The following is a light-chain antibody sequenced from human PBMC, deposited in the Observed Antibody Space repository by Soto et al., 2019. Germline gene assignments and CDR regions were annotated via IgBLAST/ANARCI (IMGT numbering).Light chain of an antibody. Sequence: DIQMTQSPSSLSASVGDRVTITCQASQDINNYLNWYQQKPGKAPKLLIYDASKLETGVPSRFSGGGFGTEFAFTISSVQPEDIATYYCQQYDNLPLTFGGGTKVDI. CDR2: DAS. J-gene: IGKJ4*01. CDR1: QDINNY. CDR3: QQYDNLPLT. V-gene: IGKV1-33*01.